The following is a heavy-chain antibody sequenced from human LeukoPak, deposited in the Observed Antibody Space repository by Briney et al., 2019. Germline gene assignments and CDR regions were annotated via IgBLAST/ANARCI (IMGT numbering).Heavy chain of an antibody. CDR3: ARHVPKTYYYDSSGFFFDY. CDR1: GYTFTSYG. V-gene: IGHV1-18*01. D-gene: IGHD3-22*01. J-gene: IGHJ4*02. Sequence: ASVTVSCKASGYTFTSYGISWVRQAPGQGLEWMGWISAYNGNTNYAQKLQGRVTMTTDTSTSTAYMELRSLRSDDTAVYYCARHVPKTYYYDSSGFFFDYWGQGTLVTVSS. CDR2: ISAYNGNT.